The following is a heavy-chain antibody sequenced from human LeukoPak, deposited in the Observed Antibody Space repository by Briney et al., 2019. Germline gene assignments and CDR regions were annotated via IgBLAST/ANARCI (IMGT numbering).Heavy chain of an antibody. CDR3: AQGRLGYSYGAFDH. D-gene: IGHD5-18*01. J-gene: IGHJ4*02. CDR2: ISGSGGST. CDR1: GFTFSNYA. Sequence: PGGSLRLSCAASGFTFSNYAMSWVRQAPGKGLEWVSVISGSGGSTNFADSVKGRFTSSRDNSKNTLYLQMHSLRVEDTAVYYCAQGRLGYSYGAFDHWGQGTLVTVPS. V-gene: IGHV3-23*01.